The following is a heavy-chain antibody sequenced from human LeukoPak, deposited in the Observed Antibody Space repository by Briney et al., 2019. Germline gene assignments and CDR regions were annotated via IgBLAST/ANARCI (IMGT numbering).Heavy chain of an antibody. V-gene: IGHV1-18*04. D-gene: IGHD3-16*02. CDR3: ARELDYDYVWGSYRLYYFDY. Sequence: ASVKVSCKASGYTFPSYGISWVRQAPGQALEWMGWISAYNGNTNYAQKLQGRVTMTTDTSTSTAYMELRSLRSDDTAVYYCARELDYDYVWGSYRLYYFDYWGQGTLVTVSS. CDR1: GYTFPSYG. J-gene: IGHJ4*02. CDR2: ISAYNGNT.